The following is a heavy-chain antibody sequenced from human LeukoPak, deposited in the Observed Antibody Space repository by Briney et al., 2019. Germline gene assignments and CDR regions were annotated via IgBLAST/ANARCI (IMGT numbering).Heavy chain of an antibody. CDR1: GFTVSSNY. CDR3: ARDGYYYDSSGYYRDSYFDY. Sequence: GGSLRLSCAASGFTVSSNYMSWVRQAPGKGREWVSVIYSGGSTYYADSVKGRFTISRDNSKNTLYLQMNSLRAEDTAVYYCARDGYYYDSSGYYRDSYFDYWGQGTLATVSS. CDR2: IYSGGST. D-gene: IGHD3-22*01. J-gene: IGHJ4*02. V-gene: IGHV3-66*01.